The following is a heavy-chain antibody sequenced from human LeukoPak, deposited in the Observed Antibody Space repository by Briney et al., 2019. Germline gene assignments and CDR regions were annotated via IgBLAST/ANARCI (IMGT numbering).Heavy chain of an antibody. D-gene: IGHD3-22*01. V-gene: IGHV3-7*01. CDR2: IKQDGSEK. CDR3: GRHFDTSGFVRN. J-gene: IGHJ4*01. CDR1: GFTFSSFR. Sequence: PGGSLRLSCAASGFTFSSFRMTWVRQAPGKGLEWLATIKQDGSEKSYVDSVQGRFTISRDNAKNSLFLEMSSLRAEDTAVYFCGRHFDTSGFVRNWGQGTLVTVSS.